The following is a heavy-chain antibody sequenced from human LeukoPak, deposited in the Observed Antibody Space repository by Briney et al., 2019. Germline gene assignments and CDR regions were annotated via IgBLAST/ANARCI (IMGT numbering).Heavy chain of an antibody. Sequence: GGSLRLSCEASGFTFLNYATRWVRQAPGKGLQWVSGISGRDDTTYYTDSPEGSTYYTNSAEGRFTISRDNSKNTVYLQIDSLGVEDTAVYYCAKCMSATGVCLNFDSWGQGILVTVSS. CDR3: AKCMSATGVCLNFDS. CDR2: ISGRDDTTYYTDSPEGST. V-gene: IGHV3-23*01. D-gene: IGHD2-21*02. CDR1: GFTFLNYA. J-gene: IGHJ4*02.